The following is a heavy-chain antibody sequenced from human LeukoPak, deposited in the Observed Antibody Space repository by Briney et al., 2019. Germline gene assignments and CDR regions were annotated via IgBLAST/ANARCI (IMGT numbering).Heavy chain of an antibody. D-gene: IGHD2-15*01. Sequence: SETLSLTCAVSGGSINSSNWWSWVRQPPGKGLEWIGEIYHSGSTNYNPSLKSRVTISVDKSKNQFSLKLSSVTAADTAVYYCARQSRYSDAFDIWGQGTMVTVSS. CDR3: ARQSRYSDAFDI. CDR2: IYHSGST. V-gene: IGHV4-4*02. CDR1: GGSINSSNW. J-gene: IGHJ3*02.